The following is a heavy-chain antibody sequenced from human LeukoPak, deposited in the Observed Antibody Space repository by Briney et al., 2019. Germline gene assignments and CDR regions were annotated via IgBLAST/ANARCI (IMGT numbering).Heavy chain of an antibody. V-gene: IGHV1-2*02. D-gene: IGHD4-17*01. CDR2: INPNSGGT. J-gene: IGHJ6*03. Sequence: GASVKVSCKASGYSFTGHYIHWVRQAPGQGLEWMGWINPNSGGTNYAQKFQGRVTMTRDTSISTAYMELSRLRSDDTAVYYCARDLGTTVIPRGYYYMDVWGKGTTVTVSS. CDR1: GYSFTGHY. CDR3: ARDLGTTVIPRGYYYMDV.